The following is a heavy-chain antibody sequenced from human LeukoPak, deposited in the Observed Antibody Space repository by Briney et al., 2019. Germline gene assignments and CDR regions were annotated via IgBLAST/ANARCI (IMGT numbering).Heavy chain of an antibody. J-gene: IGHJ4*02. CDR3: AEVGATSGGY. CDR2: IIPIFGTA. CDR1: GGTFSSYA. Sequence: GASVKVSCKASGGTFSSYAISWVRQAPGQGLEWMGGIIPIFGTANYAQKLQGRVTMTTDTSTSTAYMELRSLRSDDTAVYYCAEVGATSGGYWGQGTLVTVSS. V-gene: IGHV1-69*05. D-gene: IGHD1-26*01.